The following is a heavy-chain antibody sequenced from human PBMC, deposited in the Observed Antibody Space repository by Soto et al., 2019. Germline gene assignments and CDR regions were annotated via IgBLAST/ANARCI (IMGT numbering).Heavy chain of an antibody. CDR3: ARGLAATMGGDI. CDR1: GGTFSSYA. D-gene: IGHD5-12*01. V-gene: IGHV1-8*02. Sequence: ASLKVSCKASGGTFSSYAISWVRQAPGQGLEWMGWMNPNSGNTGYAQKFQGRVTMTRNTSISTAYMELSSLRSEDTAVYYCARGLAATMGGDIWGQGTMVTVSS. J-gene: IGHJ3*02. CDR2: MNPNSGNT.